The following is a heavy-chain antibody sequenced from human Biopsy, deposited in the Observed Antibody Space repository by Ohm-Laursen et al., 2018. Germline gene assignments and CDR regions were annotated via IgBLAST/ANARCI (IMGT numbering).Heavy chain of an antibody. CDR1: GFTFSGFS. J-gene: IGHJ4*02. Sequence: SLRLSCAASGFTFSGFSMNWVRQAPGKGLEWVSFISASGNHIYYTDSVKGRFTVSRDNGKNSVYLQMNSPRVEDTAVYYCARDGEAKYCKHGVCPSDFWGQGTLVTVSS. CDR3: ARDGEAKYCKHGVCPSDF. D-gene: IGHD2-8*01. CDR2: ISASGNHI. V-gene: IGHV3-21*01.